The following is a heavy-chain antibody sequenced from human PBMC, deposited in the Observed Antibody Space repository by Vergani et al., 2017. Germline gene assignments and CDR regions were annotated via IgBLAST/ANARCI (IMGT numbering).Heavy chain of an antibody. Sequence: QVQLVPSGAEVKKPGASVQVSCKASGYTFTSYGISWVRQAPGQGLEWMGWISAYNGNTNYAQKLQGRVTMTTDTSTSTAYMELRSLTSDDTAVYYCARDGIGWEPAEAFDIWGQGTMVTVSS. CDR1: GYTFTSYG. CDR2: ISAYNGNT. D-gene: IGHD1-26*01. J-gene: IGHJ3*02. CDR3: ARDGIGWEPAEAFDI. V-gene: IGHV1-18*01.